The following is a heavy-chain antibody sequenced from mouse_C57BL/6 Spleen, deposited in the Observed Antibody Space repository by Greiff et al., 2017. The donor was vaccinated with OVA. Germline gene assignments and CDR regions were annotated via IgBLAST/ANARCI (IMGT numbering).Heavy chain of an antibody. D-gene: IGHD2-4*01. V-gene: IGHV1-72*01. J-gene: IGHJ1*03. CDR1: GYTFNSYW. Sequence: VQLQQPGAELVKPGASVKLSCKASGYTFNSYWMPWVKQRPGRGLEWIVRLDTNSGGHTYNEKFKSKATLPVDKPSSTAYMQLSSLTSEDSAVYYCAREPDYRYWDFDVWGTGATVTVSS. CDR3: AREPDYRYWDFDV. CDR2: LDTNSGGH.